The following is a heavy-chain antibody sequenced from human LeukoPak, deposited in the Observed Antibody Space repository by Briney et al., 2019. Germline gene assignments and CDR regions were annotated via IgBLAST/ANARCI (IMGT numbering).Heavy chain of an antibody. CDR1: GNSFASSW. D-gene: IGHD6-13*01. J-gene: IGHJ4*02. CDR3: ARLIAAAGLDY. V-gene: IGHV5-51*01. Sequence: GESLKISCKDSGNSFASSWIGWVRQMPGKGLDWMGIIYPGDSDTRYSPSFQGQVTISADKSISTAYLQWSSLKASDTAMYYCARLIAAAGLDYWGQGTLVTVSS. CDR2: IYPGDSDT.